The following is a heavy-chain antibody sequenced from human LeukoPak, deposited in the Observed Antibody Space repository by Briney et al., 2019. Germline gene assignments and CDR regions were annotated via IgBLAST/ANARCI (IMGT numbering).Heavy chain of an antibody. CDR1: GGSISSSSYY. CDR3: AREDLEMATIIDY. Sequence: SETRSLTCTVSGGSISSSSYYWGWIRQPPGKGLEWIGSIYYSGSTYYNPSLKSRVTISVDTSKNQFSLKLSSVTAADTAVYYCAREDLEMATIIDYWGKGTLVTVSS. V-gene: IGHV4-39*07. CDR2: IYYSGST. D-gene: IGHD5-24*01. J-gene: IGHJ4*02.